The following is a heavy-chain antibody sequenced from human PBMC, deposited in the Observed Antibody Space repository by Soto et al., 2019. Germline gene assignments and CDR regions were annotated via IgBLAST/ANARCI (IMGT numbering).Heavy chain of an antibody. Sequence: SLRLSFAASGFTFSSYSMNWVRQAPGKGLEWVSYISSSSSTIYYADSVKGRFTISRDNAKNSLYLQMNSLRDEDTAVYYCARDGADPWATPDYGMDVWGQGTTVTVSS. CDR3: ARDGADPWATPDYGMDV. J-gene: IGHJ6*02. V-gene: IGHV3-48*02. CDR1: GFTFSSYS. D-gene: IGHD1-26*01. CDR2: ISSSSSTI.